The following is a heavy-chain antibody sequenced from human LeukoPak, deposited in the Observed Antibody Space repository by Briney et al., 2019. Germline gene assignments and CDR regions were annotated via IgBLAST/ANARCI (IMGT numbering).Heavy chain of an antibody. CDR2: INHSGST. Sequence: SETLSLTCAVYGGSFSGYYWSWIRQPPGKGLEWIGEINHSGSTNYNPSLKSRVTTSVDTSKNQFSLKLSSVTAADTAVYYCARAPRYSSSWCAYWGQGTLVTVSS. V-gene: IGHV4-34*01. CDR1: GGSFSGYY. J-gene: IGHJ4*02. CDR3: ARAPRYSSSWCAY. D-gene: IGHD6-13*01.